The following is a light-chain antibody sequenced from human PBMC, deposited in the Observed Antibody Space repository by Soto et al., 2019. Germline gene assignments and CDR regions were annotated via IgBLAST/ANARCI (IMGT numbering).Light chain of an antibody. CDR2: GVS. Sequence: EVVLTQSPGTLSLFPGERATLSCRASQSVGSTYLAWYQRKPGQAPRLLIYGVSSRATGIPDRFSGSGSGTDFTLTISRLEPEDFAVYYCQQRSNWPLTFGGGTKVDIK. CDR1: QSVGSTY. CDR3: QQRSNWPLT. V-gene: IGKV3D-20*02. J-gene: IGKJ4*01.